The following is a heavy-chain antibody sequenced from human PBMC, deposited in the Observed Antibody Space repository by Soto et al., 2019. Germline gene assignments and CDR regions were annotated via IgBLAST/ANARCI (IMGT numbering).Heavy chain of an antibody. CDR3: ARRVNYDFWGGYWYWFDP. J-gene: IGHJ5*02. CDR2: IYYSGST. V-gene: IGHV4-39*01. CDR1: GGSISSSSYY. Sequence: SETLSLTCTVSGGSISSSSYYWGWIRQPPGKGLEWIGSIYYSGSTYYNPSLKNRVNISVDTSKNQFSLKLSSMTAADTVVYYCARRVNYDFWGGYWYWFDPWGQGTLVTVS. D-gene: IGHD3-3*01.